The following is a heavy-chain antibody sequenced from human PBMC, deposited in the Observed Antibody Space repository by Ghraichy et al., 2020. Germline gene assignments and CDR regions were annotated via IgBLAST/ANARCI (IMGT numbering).Heavy chain of an antibody. D-gene: IGHD2-21*02. J-gene: IGHJ6*02. CDR2: ISYDGNIK. CDR3: AKDDEAYCGGDCYSGYYYHGMDV. CDR1: GFTFSSYA. Sequence: GGSLRLSCAASGFTFSSYAMHWVRQAPGKGLEWVAVISYDGNIKYYGDSVKGRFIISRDNSKTKNTLYLQMNSLRAEDTAVYYCAKDDEAYCGGDCYSGYYYHGMDVWGQGTTVTVSS. V-gene: IGHV3-30*18.